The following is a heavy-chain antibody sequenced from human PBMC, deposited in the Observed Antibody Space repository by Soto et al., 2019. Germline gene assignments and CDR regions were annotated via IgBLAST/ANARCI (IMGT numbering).Heavy chain of an antibody. CDR1: DDSFTDYF. CDR3: AVSNLTSGPTFAS. CDR2: IYDIGSA. V-gene: IGHV4-34*01. Sequence: SETLSLTCVVYDDSFTDYFWTWIRLSPGKGLEWIGEIYDIGSANYNPSLESRVSVSVDTSKNQFSLKVNSVTAADTAVYFCAVSNLTSGPTFASWGQGTLVTVSS. J-gene: IGHJ4*02. D-gene: IGHD6-19*01.